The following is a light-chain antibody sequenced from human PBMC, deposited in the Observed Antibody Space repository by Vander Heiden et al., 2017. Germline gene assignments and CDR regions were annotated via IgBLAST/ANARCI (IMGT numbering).Light chain of an antibody. Sequence: QSVLTQPPSASGPPGQRVTISCSGSSSNIGSNYVYWYQQLPGTAPKLLIYSNNQRPSGVPDRFSGSKSGTSASLAISGLRSEDEADYYCAAWDDSLSGRWVFGGGTKLTVL. J-gene: IGLJ3*02. V-gene: IGLV1-47*02. CDR2: SNN. CDR3: AAWDDSLSGRWV. CDR1: SSNIGSNY.